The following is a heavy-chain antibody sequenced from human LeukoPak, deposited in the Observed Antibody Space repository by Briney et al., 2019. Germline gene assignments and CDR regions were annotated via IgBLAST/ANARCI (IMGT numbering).Heavy chain of an antibody. Sequence: GGSLRLSCAVSGLTVSSNYMSWVRQAPGKGLEWVSAISGSGGSTYYADSVKGRFTISRDNSKNTLYLQMNSLRAEDTAVYYCAKTGGLYYDFWSGYYTSYYYYGMDVWGQGTTVTASS. J-gene: IGHJ6*02. CDR1: GLTVSSNY. CDR3: AKTGGLYYDFWSGYYTSYYYYGMDV. V-gene: IGHV3-23*01. D-gene: IGHD3-3*01. CDR2: ISGSGGST.